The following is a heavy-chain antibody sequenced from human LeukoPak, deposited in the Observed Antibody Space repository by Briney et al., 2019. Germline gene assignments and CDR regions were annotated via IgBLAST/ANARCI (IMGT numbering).Heavy chain of an antibody. CDR2: IYSGGST. V-gene: IGHV3-66*01. CDR3: ARDDATSYYYYGLDV. J-gene: IGHJ6*02. Sequence: GSLRLSCAAPGFTVSSNYMSWVRQAPGKGLEWVSVIYSGGSTNYADSVQGRFTISRDISKNTLYLQMDSLRAEDTAVYYCARDDATSYYYYGLDVWGQGTTVTVSS. CDR1: GFTVSSNY. D-gene: IGHD2-15*01.